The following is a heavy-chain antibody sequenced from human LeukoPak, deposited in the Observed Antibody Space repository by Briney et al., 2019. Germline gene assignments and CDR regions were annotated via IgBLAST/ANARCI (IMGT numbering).Heavy chain of an antibody. Sequence: SETLSLTCTVSGGSISSSSYYWGWIRQPPGKGLEWIGSIYYSGSTYYNPSLKSRVTISVDTSKNQFSLKLSSVTAADTAVYYCAREDPLTRQLLFGSGDYWGQGTLVTVSS. CDR3: AREDPLTRQLLFGSGDY. V-gene: IGHV4-39*07. J-gene: IGHJ4*02. CDR1: GGSISSSSYY. CDR2: IYYSGST. D-gene: IGHD2-2*01.